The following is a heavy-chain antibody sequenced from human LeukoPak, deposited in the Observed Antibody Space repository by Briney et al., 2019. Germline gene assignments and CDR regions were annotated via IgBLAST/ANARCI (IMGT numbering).Heavy chain of an antibody. V-gene: IGHV4-59*01. J-gene: IGHJ4*02. CDR1: GGSISSYY. CDR3: ARETRYCSGGSCYEPFDY. D-gene: IGHD2-15*01. Sequence: SETLSLTCTVSGGSISSYYWSWIRQPPGKGLEWIGYIYYSGSTNYKPSLKSRVTISVDTSKNQFSLKVSSVTAADTAVYYCARETRYCSGGSCYEPFDYWGQGTLVTVSS. CDR2: IYYSGST.